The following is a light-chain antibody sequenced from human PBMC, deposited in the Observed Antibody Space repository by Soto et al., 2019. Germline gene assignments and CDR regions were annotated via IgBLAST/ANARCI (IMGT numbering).Light chain of an antibody. V-gene: IGKV3-15*01. CDR1: QSVSSN. CDR3: QQYNNWPPVKT. J-gene: IGKJ1*01. CDR2: GAS. Sequence: EIVMTQSPATLSVSPGERATLSCRASQSVSSNLAWYQQKPGQAPRLLIYGASTRATGIPARFSGSGSGTEFTLTISSLQSEDVFVYYCQQYNNWPPVKTFGQGTKVEIK.